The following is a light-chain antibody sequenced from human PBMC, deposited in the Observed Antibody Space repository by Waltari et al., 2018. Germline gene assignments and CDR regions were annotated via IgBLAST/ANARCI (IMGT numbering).Light chain of an antibody. Sequence: QSALTQPASLSGSPGQSITISCTGTSRDVGNYNYVSWYQHHPGKVPKVIIYEVSNRPAGSSTRFSCSKSGNTASLTISGLQADDEADYYCASYTTSDTIVFGTGTGVTVL. CDR1: SRDVGNYNY. J-gene: IGLJ1*01. V-gene: IGLV2-14*01. CDR3: ASYTTSDTIV. CDR2: EVS.